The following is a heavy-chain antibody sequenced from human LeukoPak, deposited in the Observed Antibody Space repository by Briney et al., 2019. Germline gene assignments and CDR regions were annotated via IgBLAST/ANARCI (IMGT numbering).Heavy chain of an antibody. J-gene: IGHJ6*02. D-gene: IGHD3-10*01. CDR1: GGSISSYY. CDR3: ATSYIRFGEPRYGMDV. V-gene: IGHV4-59*01. Sequence: SETLSLTCTVSGGSISSYYWSWIRQPPGKGLEWIGYIYYSGSTNYNPSLKSRVTISVDTSKNQFSLKLSSVTAADTAVYYCATSYIRFGEPRYGMDVWGQGTTVTVSS. CDR2: IYYSGST.